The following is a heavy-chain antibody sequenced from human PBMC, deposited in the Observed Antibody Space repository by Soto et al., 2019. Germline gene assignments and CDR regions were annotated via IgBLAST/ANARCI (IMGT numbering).Heavy chain of an antibody. Sequence: SESLSLTCTVSGGSMSTFYGSWIRQPPGNGLECIGYVYYTCSTNYNPSLKSPLTISLDTSKSQVGLQRSSVTAADAAVYYCARQGYNIFTGYSYFDYWGQGILVTVS. CDR1: GGSMSTFY. V-gene: IGHV4-59*08. CDR3: ARQGYNIFTGYSYFDY. D-gene: IGHD3-9*01. CDR2: VYYTCST. J-gene: IGHJ4*02.